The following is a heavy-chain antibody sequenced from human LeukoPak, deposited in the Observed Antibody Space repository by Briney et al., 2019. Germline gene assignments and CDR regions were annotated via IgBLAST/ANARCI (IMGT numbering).Heavy chain of an antibody. CDR1: GYSVNMYW. D-gene: IGHD2-15*01. CDR3: ARRLGCSNTDCPPGY. J-gene: IGHJ4*02. Sequence: GESLQISCKASGYSVNMYWIGWVRQMPGKGLEWMGIIYGGDSDTRYNPSFQGQVTISADKFTSTAYLQWSSLKASDTAMYYCARRLGCSNTDCPPGYWGQGTLVTVSS. CDR2: IYGGDSDT. V-gene: IGHV5-51*01.